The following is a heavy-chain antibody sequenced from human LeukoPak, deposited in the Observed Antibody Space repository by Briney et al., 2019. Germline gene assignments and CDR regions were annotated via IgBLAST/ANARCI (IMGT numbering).Heavy chain of an antibody. V-gene: IGHV3-33*01. CDR2: IWYDGSNK. CDR1: GFTFSSYG. D-gene: IGHD6-13*01. CDR3: AREGRSAEGDY. J-gene: IGHJ4*02. Sequence: GGSLRLSRAASGFTFSSYGMHWVRQAPGKGLEWVAVIWYDGSNKYYADSVKGRFTISRDNAKNTLYLQMNSLRAEDTAVYYCAREGRSAEGDYWGQGTLVTVSS.